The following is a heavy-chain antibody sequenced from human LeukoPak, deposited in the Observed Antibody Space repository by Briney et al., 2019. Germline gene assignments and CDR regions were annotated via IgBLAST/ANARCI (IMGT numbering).Heavy chain of an antibody. Sequence: SETLSLTCTVSGGSISSSSYYWGWIRQPPGKGLEWIGSIYYSGSTYYNPSLRSRVTIFVDTSKNQFSLKLSSVTAADTAVYYYARHESSVTTVWSYFDYWGQGTLVTVSS. V-gene: IGHV4-39*01. D-gene: IGHD4-17*01. J-gene: IGHJ4*02. CDR2: IYYSGST. CDR3: ARHESSVTTVWSYFDY. CDR1: GGSISSSSYY.